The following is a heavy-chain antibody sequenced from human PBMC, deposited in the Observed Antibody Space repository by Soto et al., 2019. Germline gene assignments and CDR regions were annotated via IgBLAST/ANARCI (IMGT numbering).Heavy chain of an antibody. J-gene: IGHJ4*02. CDR3: AKSLGLFYGSASHSNDY. D-gene: IGHD3-10*01. Sequence: PGGSLRLSCAASGSTFRNFGMHWVRQPPDKGLEWVATIWYDGTTKYSEDSVKGRITISRDNAQGMVYLQMNNLRVEDTAMYYCAKSLGLFYGSASHSNDYWGQGTPVTV. CDR1: GSTFRNFG. CDR2: IWYDGTTK. V-gene: IGHV3-33*06.